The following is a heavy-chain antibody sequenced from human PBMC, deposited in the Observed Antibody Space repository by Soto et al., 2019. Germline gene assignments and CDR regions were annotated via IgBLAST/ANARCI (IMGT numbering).Heavy chain of an antibody. CDR3: AKNGLSDSPSAIDS. CDR2: ISGSGRNT. V-gene: IGHV3-23*01. D-gene: IGHD2-8*01. Sequence: VGSLRLSCATSGFTFSSNGMSWVRQAPGKGLDWVSGISGSGRNTYYADSVKGRFTISRDNSKNTLFLQMNSLRVEDTAVYYCAKNGLSDSPSAIDSWGQGTLVTVSS. J-gene: IGHJ4*02. CDR1: GFTFSSNG.